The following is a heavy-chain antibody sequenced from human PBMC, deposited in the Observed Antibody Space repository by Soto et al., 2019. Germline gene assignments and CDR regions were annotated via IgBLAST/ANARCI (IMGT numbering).Heavy chain of an antibody. J-gene: IGHJ1*01. D-gene: IGHD5-12*01. Sequence: QVQLQESGPGLVKPLETLSLTCTVSGGSISSYYWSWIRQPPGKGLEWIGYIYYSGSTNYNPSLKSRVTISVDTPKNQFSLKLSSVTAADTAVYYCARDREYGSGYVFQHWGQGTLVTVSS. CDR3: ARDREYGSGYVFQH. CDR2: IYYSGST. V-gene: IGHV4-59*01. CDR1: GGSISSYY.